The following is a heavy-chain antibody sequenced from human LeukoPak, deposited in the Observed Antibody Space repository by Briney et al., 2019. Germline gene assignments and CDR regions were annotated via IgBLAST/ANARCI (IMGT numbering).Heavy chain of an antibody. CDR2: INPSGGST. J-gene: IGHJ4*02. D-gene: IGHD6-6*01. CDR1: GYTFTTYY. Sequence: GASVKVSCKASGYTFTTYYIHWVRQAPGQGLEWMGIINPSGGSTSYAQKFQGRVTITADKSTSTVYMELSSLRSEDTAVYYCARAGAGAALDYWGQGTLVTVSS. V-gene: IGHV1-46*01. CDR3: ARAGAGAALDY.